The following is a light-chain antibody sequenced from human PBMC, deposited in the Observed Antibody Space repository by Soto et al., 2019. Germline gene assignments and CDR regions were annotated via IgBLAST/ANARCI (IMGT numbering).Light chain of an antibody. CDR1: QSVSSSY. CDR3: QQYGSSPLT. CDR2: GAS. V-gene: IGKV3-20*01. J-gene: IGKJ4*01. Sequence: EIVLTQSPGTLSLSPGERATLSCRASQSVSSSYLAWYQQKPGQAPRLLIYGASSRATGIPDRFSGSASATDFTITISRLEPEDFAVYYCQQYGSSPLTFGGGTKVEIK.